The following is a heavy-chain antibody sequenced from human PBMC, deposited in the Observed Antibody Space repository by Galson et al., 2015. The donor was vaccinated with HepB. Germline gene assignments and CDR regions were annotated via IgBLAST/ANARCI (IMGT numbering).Heavy chain of an antibody. V-gene: IGHV1-69*13. CDR1: GGTFSSYA. CDR3: ARVGGKLGYCSGGRCSNWFDP. Sequence: SVKASCKASGGTFSSYAISWVRQAPGQGLEWMGGIIPIFGTANYAQKFQGRVTITADELTNIAYMELSSLRSDDTAVYYCARVGGKLGYCSGGRCSNWFDPWGQGTLVTVSS. D-gene: IGHD2-15*01. CDR2: IIPIFGTA. J-gene: IGHJ5*02.